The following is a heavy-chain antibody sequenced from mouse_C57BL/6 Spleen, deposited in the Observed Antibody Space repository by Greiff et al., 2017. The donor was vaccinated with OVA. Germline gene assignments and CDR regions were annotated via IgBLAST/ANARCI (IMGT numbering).Heavy chain of an antibody. J-gene: IGHJ1*03. CDR2: ISSGGDYI. CDR1: GFTFSSYA. D-gene: IGHD1-1*01. V-gene: IGHV5-9-1*02. CDR3: TRGDGKGWYFDV. Sequence: EVMLVESGEGLVKPGGSLKLSCAASGFTFSSYAMSWVRQTPEKRLEWVAYISSGGDYIYYADTVKGRFTISSDNARNTLYLQMSSLKSEDTAMYYCTRGDGKGWYFDVWGTGTTVTVSS.